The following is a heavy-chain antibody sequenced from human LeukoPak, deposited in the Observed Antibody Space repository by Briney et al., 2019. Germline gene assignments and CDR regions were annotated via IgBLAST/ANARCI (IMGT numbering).Heavy chain of an antibody. D-gene: IGHD1-26*01. Sequence: PGGSLRLSCAPSGFTFSNYEMNWVRQAPGKGLEWLSYIGTGGRSIYYADSVKGRFTISRDDVKSSLDLQMDSLRAEDTAVYYCARDEAGATGSFDYWGQGAQVTVSS. CDR1: GFTFSNYE. V-gene: IGHV3-48*03. J-gene: IGHJ4*02. CDR2: IGTGGRSI. CDR3: ARDEAGATGSFDY.